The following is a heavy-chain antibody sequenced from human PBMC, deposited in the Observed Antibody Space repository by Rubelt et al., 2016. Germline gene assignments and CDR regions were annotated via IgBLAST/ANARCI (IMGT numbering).Heavy chain of an antibody. V-gene: IGHV4-34*01. CDR2: INHSGST. CDR3: ARGQKHYYGSGSYYKRGFDY. Sequence: QVQLQQWGAGLLKPSETLSLTCAVYGGSFSGYYWSWIRQPPGKGLEWIGEINHSGSTNYNPSLQIRVTISVDTSKNPFSLKLSSVTAADTAVYYCARGQKHYYGSGSYYKRGFDYWGQGTLVTVSS. J-gene: IGHJ4*02. CDR1: GGSFSGYY. D-gene: IGHD3-10*01.